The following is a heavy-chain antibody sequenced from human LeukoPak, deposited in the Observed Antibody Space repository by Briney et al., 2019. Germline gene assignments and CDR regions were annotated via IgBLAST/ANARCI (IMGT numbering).Heavy chain of an antibody. CDR2: IKQDGSEK. CDR1: GFTLSSYW. CDR3: ARVGRLIYNITMIVVVITAEWFDP. J-gene: IGHJ5*02. D-gene: IGHD3-22*01. V-gene: IGHV3-7*01. Sequence: GGSLRLSCAASGFTLSSYWMSWVRQAPGKGLEWVANIKQDGSEKYYVDSVKGRFTISRDNAKNSLYLQMNSLRAEDTAVYYCARVGRLIYNITMIVVVITAEWFDPWGQGALVTVSS.